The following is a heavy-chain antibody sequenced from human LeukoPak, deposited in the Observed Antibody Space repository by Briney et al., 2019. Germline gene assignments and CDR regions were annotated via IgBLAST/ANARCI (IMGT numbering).Heavy chain of an antibody. Sequence: SVKVSCKASGGTFSSYAISWVRQAPGQGLEWMGGIIPIFGTANYAQKFQGRVTITTDESTSTAYMELSSLRSEDTTVYYCAREDDILTGDYRLDYWGQGTLVTVSS. D-gene: IGHD3-9*01. J-gene: IGHJ4*02. CDR2: IIPIFGTA. CDR1: GGTFSSYA. CDR3: AREDDILTGDYRLDY. V-gene: IGHV1-69*05.